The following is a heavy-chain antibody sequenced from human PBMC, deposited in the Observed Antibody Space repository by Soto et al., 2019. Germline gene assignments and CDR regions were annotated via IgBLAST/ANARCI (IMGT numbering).Heavy chain of an antibody. V-gene: IGHV1-2*04. Sequence: GASVKVSCKASGYTFTGYYMHLVRQAPGKGLEWKGWINPNSGGTNYAKKFQGWVTMTRDTSLSTAYMELSRLGSDDTAVYYCARDFVRSALGPYYDFWSGLAFDYWGQGTLVTVSS. CDR3: ARDFVRSALGPYYDFWSGLAFDY. J-gene: IGHJ4*02. CDR1: GYTFTGYY. D-gene: IGHD3-3*01. CDR2: INPNSGGT.